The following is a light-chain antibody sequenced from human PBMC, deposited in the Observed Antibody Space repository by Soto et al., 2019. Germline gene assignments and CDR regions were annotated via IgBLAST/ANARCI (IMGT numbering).Light chain of an antibody. CDR3: QQRSDWPPHT. CDR1: QSVSSY. V-gene: IGKV3-11*01. J-gene: IGKJ2*01. CDR2: DAS. Sequence: EIVLTQSPATLSLSPGERATLSCRASQSVSSYLAWYQQKPGQAPRLLIYDASNRATGIPATFSGSGSGTDFTLAVRGLEPEDFEVYYCQQRSDWPPHTFGQGTKLEIK.